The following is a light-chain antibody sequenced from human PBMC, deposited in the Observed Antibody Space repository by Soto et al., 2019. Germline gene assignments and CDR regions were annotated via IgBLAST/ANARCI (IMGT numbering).Light chain of an antibody. CDR2: AAS. J-gene: IGKJ1*01. CDR3: LQDYSYPWT. V-gene: IGKV3-20*01. Sequence: EIVLTQPPGTLSLSPGERATLSCRASQSVSSSFLAWYQQRPGQAPRLLIYAASNTAPGIPDRFSGSGSGTDFTFTISSLQPEDFATYYCLQDYSYPWTFGQGTKVDIK. CDR1: QSVSSSF.